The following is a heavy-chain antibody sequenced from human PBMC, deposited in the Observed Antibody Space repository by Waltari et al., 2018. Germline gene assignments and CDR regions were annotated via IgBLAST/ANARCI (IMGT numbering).Heavy chain of an antibody. D-gene: IGHD2-8*02. CDR3: AKGAAGGIYYFET. V-gene: IGHV3-23*01. Sequence: EVQVLESGGGLVQPGGSLGLSCAAYGFTFSTYAMSWVRQAPGKGLEWVSDISASGGSTYYADFVKGRFTISRDNTRNTMSLQMNNLRAEDTALYYCAKGAAGGIYYFETWGQGTLVTVSS. CDR1: GFTFSTYA. J-gene: IGHJ4*02. CDR2: ISASGGST.